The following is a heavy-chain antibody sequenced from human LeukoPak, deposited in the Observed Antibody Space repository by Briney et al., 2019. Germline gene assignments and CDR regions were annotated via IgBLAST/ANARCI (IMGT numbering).Heavy chain of an antibody. J-gene: IGHJ4*02. CDR1: GYSINSGYF. V-gene: IGHV4-38-2*02. CDR2: IYSSGNT. Sequence: SGTLSLTCTVSGYSINSGYFWGWIRQPRGKGLEWIGSIYSSGNTYYNASLKSRVTISVDTSKNQFSLKLTSVTAADTAGYYCARDPQPYMSGWDPAPKWGQGSLVTVSS. CDR3: ARDPQPYMSGWDPAPK. D-gene: IGHD6-19*01.